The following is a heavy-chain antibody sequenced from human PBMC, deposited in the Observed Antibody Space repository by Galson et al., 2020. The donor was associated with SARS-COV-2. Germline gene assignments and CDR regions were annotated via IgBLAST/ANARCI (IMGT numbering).Heavy chain of an antibody. D-gene: IGHD6-13*01. CDR3: ASPCLAAASFFGAFGI. CDR2: ISSSGTNT. CDR1: GFTFSSYE. V-gene: IGHV3-48*03. J-gene: IGHJ3*02. Sequence: GGPLRLSCAGPGFTFSSYEMNWVRQAPGKGLEWVSYISSSGTNTYYADSVKGRFTISTDNAKNSLYLQMTSLRAEDTAVYYCASPCLAAASFFGAFGIWGLGTMVTVSS.